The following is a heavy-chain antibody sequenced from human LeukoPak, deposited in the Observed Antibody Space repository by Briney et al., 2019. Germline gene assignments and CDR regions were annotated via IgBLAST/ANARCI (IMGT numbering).Heavy chain of an antibody. CDR1: GFTFSSYA. V-gene: IGHV3-23*01. CDR2: ISGGGGST. J-gene: IGHJ4*02. D-gene: IGHD1-26*01. CDR3: AKGGKWDVTPFDY. Sequence: GGSLRLSRAASGFTFSSYAMSWVRQAPGKGLEWVSTISGGGGSTYYADSVKGRFTISRDNSKNTLYLQVNSLRAEDTAVYYCAKGGKWDVTPFDYWGQGTLVTVSS.